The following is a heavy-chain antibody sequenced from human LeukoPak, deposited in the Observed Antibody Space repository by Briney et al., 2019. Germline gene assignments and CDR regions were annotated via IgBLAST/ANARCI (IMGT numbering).Heavy chain of an antibody. CDR2: FSSGGSA. V-gene: IGHV4-39*07. Sequence: SETLSLTCIVPGGSISSSSYYWAWIRQSPGKGLEWIGTFSSGGSAYYNPSLTSRVSISKDTSDNQFSLRLYSVTAADTAVYYCARKQTGTIYDVWGQGTQVTVSS. D-gene: IGHD1-7*01. J-gene: IGHJ4*02. CDR1: GGSISSSSYY. CDR3: ARKQTGTIYDV.